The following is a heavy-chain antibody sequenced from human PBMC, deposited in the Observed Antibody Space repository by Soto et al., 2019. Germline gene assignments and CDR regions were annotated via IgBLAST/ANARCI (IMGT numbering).Heavy chain of an antibody. V-gene: IGHV1-3*01. CDR1: GYTFTTYS. CDR2: INPGNGDT. Sequence: QVQLVQSGAEVKKPGASVKVSCKASGYTFTTYSMQWVRQAPGQGLEWIGWINPGNGDTKYSRKFQGRVTITRDTSASTTYMELSSLRSEDTAVYYCAKGGYCSDTGCLSWFDPWGQGILVTVSS. CDR3: AKGGYCSDTGCLSWFDP. J-gene: IGHJ5*02. D-gene: IGHD2-2*01.